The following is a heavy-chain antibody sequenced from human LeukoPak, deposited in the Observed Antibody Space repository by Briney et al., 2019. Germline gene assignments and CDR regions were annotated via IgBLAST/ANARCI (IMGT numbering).Heavy chain of an antibody. V-gene: IGHV1-2*02. D-gene: IGHD6-13*01. CDR3: ARYIAAPGTVYSYYYMDV. CDR2: INPNSGGT. J-gene: IGHJ6*03. Sequence: ASVKVSCKASGYTFTGYYMHWVRQAPGQGLEWMGWINPNSGGTNYAQKFQGRVSMSRNTSISTAYMELSSLRSEDTAVYYCARYIAAPGTVYSYYYMDVWGKGTTVTVSS. CDR1: GYTFTGYY.